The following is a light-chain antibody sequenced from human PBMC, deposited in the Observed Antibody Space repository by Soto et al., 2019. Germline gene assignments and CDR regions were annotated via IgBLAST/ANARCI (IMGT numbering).Light chain of an antibody. CDR1: QSVSSSY. CDR3: QQYGSSPT. Sequence: EIVLTQSPVTLSLSPGERATLSCGASQSVSSSYLVWYQQKPGLAPRLLIYDASSRATGIPDRFSGSGSGTDFTLTISRLEPEDFAVYYCQQYGSSPTFGQGTRLEIK. J-gene: IGKJ5*01. V-gene: IGKV3D-20*01. CDR2: DAS.